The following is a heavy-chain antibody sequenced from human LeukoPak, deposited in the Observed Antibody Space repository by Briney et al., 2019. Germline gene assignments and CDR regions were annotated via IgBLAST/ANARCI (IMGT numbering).Heavy chain of an antibody. CDR3: AKVGYYYYMDV. J-gene: IGHJ6*03. CDR2: FSGSGGST. CDR1: GFTFSIYA. Sequence: GGSLRLSCAASGFTFSIYAMNWVRQAPGKGLEWVSAFSGSGGSTYYADSVKGRFTISRDNSKNTLYLQMNSLRAEDTAVYYCAKVGYYYYMDVWGKGTTVTVSS. V-gene: IGHV3-23*01.